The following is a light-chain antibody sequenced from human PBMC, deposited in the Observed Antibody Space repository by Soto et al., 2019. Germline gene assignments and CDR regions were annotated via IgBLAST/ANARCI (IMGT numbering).Light chain of an antibody. CDR3: HQYGSSPRT. CDR1: QSVSSSF. J-gene: IGKJ1*01. V-gene: IGKV3-20*01. Sequence: EIVLTQSPGTLSLSPGERATLSCRASQSVSSSFLAWYQQKPGQAPRLLIYGASSRATGIPDRFSGSGSGTDFTLTISRLEPEDFAVYDCHQYGSSPRTFVQGTKVESK. CDR2: GAS.